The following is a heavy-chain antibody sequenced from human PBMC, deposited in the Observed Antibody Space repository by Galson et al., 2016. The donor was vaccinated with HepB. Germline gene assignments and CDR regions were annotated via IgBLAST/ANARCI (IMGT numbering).Heavy chain of an antibody. CDR2: IYSGGST. J-gene: IGHJ4*02. Sequence: SLRLSCAASGFTVSNNYMSWVRQTPGKGLEWVSVIYSGGSTDYTASVKGRFTISRDNSKNTVYLQMNSLRAEDTAVYYCVGGPNGLRLWGPGTLGTVSS. CDR3: VGGPNGLRL. V-gene: IGHV3-53*01. CDR1: GFTVSNNY. D-gene: IGHD2-8*01.